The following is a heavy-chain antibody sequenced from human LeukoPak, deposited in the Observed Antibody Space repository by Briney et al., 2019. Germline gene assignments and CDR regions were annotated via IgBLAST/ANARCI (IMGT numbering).Heavy chain of an antibody. J-gene: IGHJ5*02. CDR1: GFTFSISA. Sequence: GGSLRLSCAASGFTFSISAMSWVRQAPGKGLEWVSGISDSGGSTFYADSVKGRFTISRDNSKNILYLQMNSLRADDTAVYYCAKVPNWNYLWFDPWGQGTLVTVSS. D-gene: IGHD1-7*01. CDR3: AKVPNWNYLWFDP. V-gene: IGHV3-23*01. CDR2: ISDSGGST.